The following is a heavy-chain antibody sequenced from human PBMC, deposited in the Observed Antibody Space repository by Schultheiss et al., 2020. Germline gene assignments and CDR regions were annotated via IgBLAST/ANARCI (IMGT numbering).Heavy chain of an antibody. J-gene: IGHJ4*02. CDR1: GFTFSSYG. Sequence: GGSLRLSCAASGFTFSSYGMHWVRQAPGKGLEWVAVISYDGSNKYYADSLKGRFTISRDNSKNTLYLQMNSLRAEDTAVYYCARYYGGNSGYLDYWGQGTLVTVYS. V-gene: IGHV3-30*03. CDR2: ISYDGSNK. CDR3: ARYYGGNSGYLDY. D-gene: IGHD4-23*01.